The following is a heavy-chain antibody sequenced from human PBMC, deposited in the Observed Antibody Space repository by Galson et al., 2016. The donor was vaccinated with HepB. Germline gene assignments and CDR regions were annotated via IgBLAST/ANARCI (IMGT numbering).Heavy chain of an antibody. D-gene: IGHD1-1*01. Sequence: SLRLSCAASGCTFSSYAMHWVRQAPGQGLEWVAGISYDGRATNYADYVTGRFTITRDNSKNTVYMQMNGLRAEDTGVYYCARDGKNGNDELDYWGQGTLVTVSS. CDR2: ISYDGRAT. CDR3: ARDGKNGNDELDY. V-gene: IGHV3-30*04. J-gene: IGHJ4*02. CDR1: GCTFSSYA.